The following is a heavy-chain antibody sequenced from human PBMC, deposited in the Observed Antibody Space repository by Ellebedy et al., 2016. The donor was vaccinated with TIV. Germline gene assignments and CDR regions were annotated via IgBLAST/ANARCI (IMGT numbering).Heavy chain of an antibody. D-gene: IGHD6-13*01. V-gene: IGHV1-46*01. CDR3: ARDRLAAAGTVHYYYGMDV. Sequence: ASVKVSXKASGGTFSSYAISWVRQAPGQGLEWMGIINPSGGSTSYAQKFQGRVTMTRDTSTSTVYMELSSLRSEDTAVYYCARDRLAAAGTVHYYYGMDVWGQGTTVTVS. CDR1: GGTFSSYA. J-gene: IGHJ6*02. CDR2: INPSGGST.